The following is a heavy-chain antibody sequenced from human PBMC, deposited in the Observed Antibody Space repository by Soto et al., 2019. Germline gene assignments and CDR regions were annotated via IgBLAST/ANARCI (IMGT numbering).Heavy chain of an antibody. V-gene: IGHV2-5*02. CDR3: AHRLTRYSWNYGLFDD. Sequence: QITLKESGPTLVKPTQTLTLTCTLSGFSLTSSGVGVGWIRQPPGKALECLALIYWDDDKRYSPSLKSRLTITKDTSKNQVVLTVTNMDPMDTATYYCAHRLTRYSWNYGLFDDWGQGALVTVSS. CDR2: IYWDDDK. J-gene: IGHJ4*02. CDR1: GFSLTSSGVG. D-gene: IGHD1-26*01.